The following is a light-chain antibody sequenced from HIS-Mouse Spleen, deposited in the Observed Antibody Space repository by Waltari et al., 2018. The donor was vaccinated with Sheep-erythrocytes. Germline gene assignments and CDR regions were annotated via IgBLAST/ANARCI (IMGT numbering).Light chain of an antibody. CDR2: AAS. J-gene: IGKJ2*01. V-gene: IGKV1-39*01. Sequence: DIQMTQSPSSLSASVGDRVTITCRASQSISSYLNWYQQKPGKAHKLLIYAASSLQSGVPSRFSGSGSGTDFTLTISSLQPEDFAVYYCQQRSNWYTFGQGTKLEIK. CDR3: QQRSNWYT. CDR1: QSISSY.